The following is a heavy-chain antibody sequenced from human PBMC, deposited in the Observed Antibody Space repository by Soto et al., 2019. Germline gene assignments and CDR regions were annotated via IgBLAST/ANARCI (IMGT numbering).Heavy chain of an antibody. CDR3: ARVPSSSGRAHFDY. J-gene: IGHJ4*02. D-gene: IGHD2-15*01. V-gene: IGHV3-30-3*01. CDR2: ISYDGSNK. Sequence: QVQLVESGGGVVQPGRSLSLSCAASGFTFSSYAMHWVRQAPGKGLEWVAVISYDGSNKYYADSVKGRFTISRDNSKNTLYLQMNSLRAEDTAVYYCARVPSSSGRAHFDYWGQGTLVTVSS. CDR1: GFTFSSYA.